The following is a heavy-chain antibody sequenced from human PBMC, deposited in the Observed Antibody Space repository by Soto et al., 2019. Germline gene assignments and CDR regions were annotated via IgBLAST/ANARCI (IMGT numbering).Heavy chain of an antibody. CDR1: GGSISSGGYY. V-gene: IGHV4-31*03. CDR2: IYYSGST. CDR3: ARNTFTAMVFDY. Sequence: QVQLQESGRGLVKPSQTLSLTCTVSGGSISSGGYYWSWIRQHPGKGLEWIGYIYYSGSTYYNPSLTSRVTISGDTSNNQFSLKLSSVTAADTAVYYCARNTFTAMVFDYWGQGTLVTVSS. D-gene: IGHD5-18*01. J-gene: IGHJ4*02.